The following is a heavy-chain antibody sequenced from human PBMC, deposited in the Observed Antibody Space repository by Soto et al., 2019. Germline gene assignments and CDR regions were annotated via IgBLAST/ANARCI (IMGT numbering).Heavy chain of an antibody. J-gene: IGHJ4*02. CDR3: AKSGPWFGELYYFDY. CDR1: GFTFDDYA. V-gene: IGHV3-9*01. D-gene: IGHD3-10*01. Sequence: GGSLRLSCAASGFTFDDYAMHWVRQAPGKGLEWVSGISWNSGSIGYADSVKGRFTISRDNAKNSLYLQMNSLRAEDTALYYCAKSGPWFGELYYFDYWGQGTLVTVSS. CDR2: ISWNSGSI.